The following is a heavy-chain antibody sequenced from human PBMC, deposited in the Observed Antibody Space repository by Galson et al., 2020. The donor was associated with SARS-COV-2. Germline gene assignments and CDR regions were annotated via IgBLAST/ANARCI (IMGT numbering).Heavy chain of an antibody. CDR1: GGSFSGYY. J-gene: IGHJ6*02. Sequence: SETLSLTCAVYGGSFSGYYWSWIRQPPGKGLEWIGEINHSGSTNYNPSLKSRVTISVDTSKNQFSLKLSSVTAADTAVYYCARGRDTAMVTYYYYGMDVWGQGTTVTVSS. CDR3: ARGRDTAMVTYYYYGMDV. CDR2: INHSGST. V-gene: IGHV4-34*01. D-gene: IGHD5-18*01.